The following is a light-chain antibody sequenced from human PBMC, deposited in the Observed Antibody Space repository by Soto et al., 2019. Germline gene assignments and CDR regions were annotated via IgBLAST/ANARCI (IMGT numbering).Light chain of an antibody. J-gene: IGLJ1*01. CDR1: SSDVGGYNY. CDR2: DVS. V-gene: IGLV2-14*01. CDR3: SADTSSSTLDV. Sequence: QSALTQPASVSGSPGQSITISCTGTSSDVGGYNYVSWYQQRPGKAPKLMIYDVSNRPSGVSNRFSGSKSGNTASLTISGLQAEDEAYYYGSADTSSSTLDVFGTGTKFTVL.